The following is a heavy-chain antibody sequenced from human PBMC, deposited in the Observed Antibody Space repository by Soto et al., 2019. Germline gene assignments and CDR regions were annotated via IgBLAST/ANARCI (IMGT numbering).Heavy chain of an antibody. CDR1: GGSISSGGYY. J-gene: IGHJ6*02. D-gene: IGHD1-7*01. Sequence: QVQLQESGPGLVKPSQTLSLTCTVSGGSISSGGYYWSWIRQHPGKGLEWIGYIYYSGSTYYNPSLKRRVTISVDTSKNQFSLKLSSVTAADTAVYYCARVKGGTTYRPFAGMDVWGQGTTVTVSS. CDR3: ARVKGGTTYRPFAGMDV. CDR2: IYYSGST. V-gene: IGHV4-31*03.